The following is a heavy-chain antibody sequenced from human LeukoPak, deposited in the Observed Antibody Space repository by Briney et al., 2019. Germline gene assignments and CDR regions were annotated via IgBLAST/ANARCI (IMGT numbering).Heavy chain of an antibody. J-gene: IGHJ4*02. D-gene: IGHD5-12*01. CDR1: GFTFSSYA. V-gene: IGHV3-21*01. CDR3: ARGLGYSGYDCSDY. CDR2: ISSSSSYI. Sequence: PGGSLRLSCAASGFTFSSYAMNWVRQAPGKGLEWVSSISSSSSYIYYADSVKGRFTISRDNAKNSLYLQMNSLRAEDTAVYYCARGLGYSGYDCSDYWGQGTLVTVSS.